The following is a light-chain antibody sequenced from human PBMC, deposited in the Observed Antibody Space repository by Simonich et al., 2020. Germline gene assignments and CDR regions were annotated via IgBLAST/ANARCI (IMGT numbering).Light chain of an antibody. CDR1: SSDVGGYNY. J-gene: IGLJ3*02. V-gene: IGLV2-14*01. Sequence: QSALTQPASVSGSPGQSITISCTGTSSDVGGYNYVSWYQQPPGKAPKLMLYDVSKRPAGVSNRFSGSKSGNTASLTISGLQAEVEADYYCSSYTSSSTWVFGGGTKLTVL. CDR2: DVS. CDR3: SSYTSSSTWV.